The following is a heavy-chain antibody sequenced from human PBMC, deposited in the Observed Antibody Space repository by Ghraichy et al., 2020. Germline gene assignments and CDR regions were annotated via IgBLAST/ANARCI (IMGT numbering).Heavy chain of an antibody. V-gene: IGHV4-38-2*02. CDR1: GYSISSGYY. J-gene: IGHJ4*02. CDR3: ARDLRYFDWLLSSPVDTDY. D-gene: IGHD3-9*01. CDR2: IYHSGST. Sequence: SETLSLTCTVSGYSISSGYYWGWIRQPPGKGLEWIGSIYHSGSTYYNPSLKSRVTISVDTSKNQFSLKLSSVTAADTAVYYCARDLRYFDWLLSSPVDTDYWGQGTLVTVSS.